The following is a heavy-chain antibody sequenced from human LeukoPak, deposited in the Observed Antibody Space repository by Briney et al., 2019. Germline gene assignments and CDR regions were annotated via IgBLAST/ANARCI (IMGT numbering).Heavy chain of an antibody. CDR1: GFTFSSYA. D-gene: IGHD6-13*01. V-gene: IGHV3-23*01. Sequence: PGGSLRLSCAASGFTFSSYAMSWVRQAPGKGLEWVSAISGSGGSTYYADSVKGRFTISRDNSKNTLYLQMNSLRAEDTAVYYCAKAYTGYRGAARGYFDLWGRGTLVTVSS. CDR2: ISGSGGST. CDR3: AKAYTGYRGAARGYFDL. J-gene: IGHJ2*01.